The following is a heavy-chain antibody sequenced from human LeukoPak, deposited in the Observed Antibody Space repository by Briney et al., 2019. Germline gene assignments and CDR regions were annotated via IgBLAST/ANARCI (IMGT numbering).Heavy chain of an antibody. CDR1: GFTFSSYA. CDR3: AREMNRGGGIDY. Sequence: GGSLRLSCAASGFTFSSYAMHWVRQAPGKGLEWVAVISYDGSNKYYADSVKGRFTISRDNSKNTLYLQMNSLRAEDTAVYYCAREMNRGGGIDYWGQGTLVTVSS. V-gene: IGHV3-30*04. CDR2: ISYDGSNK. J-gene: IGHJ4*02. D-gene: IGHD3-16*01.